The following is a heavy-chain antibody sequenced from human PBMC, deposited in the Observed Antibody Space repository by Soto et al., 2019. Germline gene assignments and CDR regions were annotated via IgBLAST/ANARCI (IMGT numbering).Heavy chain of an antibody. Sequence: GGSLRLSCAASGFTSCDSWTSWVRQAPGKGREWVANIKKDGSDKYYVGSVKGRFTVSRDNAVNSLYLQMNSLRAEDTGVYYCATSAAAPGNYWGQGTLVTVCS. CDR2: IKKDGSDK. CDR1: GFTSCDSW. J-gene: IGHJ4*02. V-gene: IGHV3-7*01. CDR3: ATSAAAPGNY. D-gene: IGHD6-13*01.